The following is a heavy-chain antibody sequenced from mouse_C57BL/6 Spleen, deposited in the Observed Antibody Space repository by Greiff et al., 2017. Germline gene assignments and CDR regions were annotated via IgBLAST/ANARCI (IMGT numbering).Heavy chain of an antibody. CDR3: TSLTAQAPFDY. D-gene: IGHD3-2*02. J-gene: IGHJ2*01. CDR2: IDPETGGT. Sequence: QVQLQQSGAELVRPGASVTLSCKASGYTFTDYEMHWVKQTPVHGLEWIGAIDPETGGTAYNQKFKGKAILTADKSSSTAYMELRSLTSEDSAVYYCTSLTAQAPFDYWGQGTTLTVSS. V-gene: IGHV1-15*01. CDR1: GYTFTDYE.